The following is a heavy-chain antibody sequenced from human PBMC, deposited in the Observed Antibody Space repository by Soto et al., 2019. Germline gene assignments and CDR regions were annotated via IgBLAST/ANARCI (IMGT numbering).Heavy chain of an antibody. CDR3: ERELVTPAYGMDV. V-gene: IGHV4-31*03. CDR2: IYYSGST. D-gene: IGHD6-6*01. J-gene: IGHJ6*02. Sequence: QVQLQESGPGLVKPSQTLSLTCTVSGGSISSGGYYWSWIRQHPGKGLEWIGYIYYSGSTYYNPSLETRLTISVGTSKTQFSLQLSSVTAADTAVYYCERELVTPAYGMDVWGQGTTVTVSS. CDR1: GGSISSGGYY.